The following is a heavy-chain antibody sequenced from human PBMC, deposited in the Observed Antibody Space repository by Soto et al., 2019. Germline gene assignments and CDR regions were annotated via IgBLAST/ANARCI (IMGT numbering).Heavy chain of an antibody. J-gene: IGHJ5*02. CDR3: AISDTYYDFWSGYRS. D-gene: IGHD3-3*01. CDR2: INAGNGNT. Sequence: ASVKVSCKASGYTFTIYSMHWVRQAPGQRLEWMGWINAGNGNTKYSQKFQGRVTITRDTSASTAYMELSSLRSEDTAVYYCAISDTYYDFWSGYRSWGQGTLVTVSS. CDR1: GYTFTIYS. V-gene: IGHV1-3*01.